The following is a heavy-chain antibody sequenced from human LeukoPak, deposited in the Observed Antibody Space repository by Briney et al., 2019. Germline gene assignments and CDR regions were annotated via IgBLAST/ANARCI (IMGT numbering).Heavy chain of an antibody. CDR2: ISGSGGST. V-gene: IGHV3-23*01. D-gene: IGHD6-13*01. Sequence: GGSLRLSCAASGFTFSDYAMSWVRQAPGKGLEWVSAISGSGGSTYYADSVKGRFTISRDNSKQTLFLQMNSLRADDTAVYYCAKANTPTIAAAGTPSFDPRGQGTLVTVSS. J-gene: IGHJ5*02. CDR3: AKANTPTIAAAGTPSFDP. CDR1: GFTFSDYA.